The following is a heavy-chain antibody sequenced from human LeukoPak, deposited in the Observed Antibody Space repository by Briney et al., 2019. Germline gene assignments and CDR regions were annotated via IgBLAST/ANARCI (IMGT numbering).Heavy chain of an antibody. CDR3: AKYYFDSSGYYYFDY. D-gene: IGHD3-22*01. Sequence: PSQTLSLTCTVSGASISSGGYCWSWIRQHPGKGLEWIGYIYYSGSTYYNPSLKSRVTISVDTSKNQFSLKLSSVTAADTAVYYCAKYYFDSSGYYYFDYWGQGTLVTVSS. V-gene: IGHV4-31*03. CDR2: IYYSGST. CDR1: GASISSGGYC. J-gene: IGHJ4*02.